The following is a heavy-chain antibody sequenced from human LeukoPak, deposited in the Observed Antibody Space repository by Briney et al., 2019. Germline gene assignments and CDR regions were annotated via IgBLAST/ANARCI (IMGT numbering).Heavy chain of an antibody. Sequence: GASVKVSCKASGYTFTSYGVSWVRQAPGQGLEWMGWISAYSGNTNYAQKLQGRVTMTTDTSTSTAYMELRSLRSDDTAVYYCARDGVRQYQLLWSYSYYGMDVWGQGTTVTVSS. CDR1: GYTFTSYG. V-gene: IGHV1-18*01. D-gene: IGHD2-2*01. J-gene: IGHJ6*02. CDR3: ARDGVRQYQLLWSYSYYGMDV. CDR2: ISAYSGNT.